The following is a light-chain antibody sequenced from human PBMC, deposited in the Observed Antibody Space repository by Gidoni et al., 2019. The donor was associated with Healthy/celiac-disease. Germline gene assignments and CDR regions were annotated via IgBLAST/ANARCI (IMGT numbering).Light chain of an antibody. J-gene: IGLJ2*01. Sequence: QSALTQPASVSGSPGQPITISCTGTSSDVGGYNYVSWYQQHPGKAPKLMLYDVSNRPSGVSNRFSGSKSGNTASLTISGLQAEDEADYYCSSYTSSSTLEFGGGTKLTVL. V-gene: IGLV2-14*03. CDR3: SSYTSSSTLE. CDR1: SSDVGGYNY. CDR2: DVS.